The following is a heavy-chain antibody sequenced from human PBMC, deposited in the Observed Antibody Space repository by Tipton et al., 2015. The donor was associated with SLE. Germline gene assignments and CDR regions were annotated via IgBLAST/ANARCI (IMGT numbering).Heavy chain of an antibody. CDR3: ARRIGGYYGMDV. D-gene: IGHD2-15*01. Sequence: SLKGRFTISRDNSKNTLYLQMNSLRAEDTAVYYCARRIGGYYGMDVWGQGTTVTVSS. V-gene: IGHV3-30*01. J-gene: IGHJ6*02.